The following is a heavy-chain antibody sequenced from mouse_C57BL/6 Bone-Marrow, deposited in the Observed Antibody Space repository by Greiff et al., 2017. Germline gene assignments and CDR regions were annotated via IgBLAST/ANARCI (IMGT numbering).Heavy chain of an antibody. V-gene: IGHV1-55*01. CDR3: ARGYDYDAFAY. J-gene: IGHJ3*01. CDR2: IYPGSGST. D-gene: IGHD2-4*01. CDR1: GYTFTSYW. Sequence: VQLQQPGAELVKPGASVKMSRKASGYTFTSYWITWVKQRPGQGLEWIGDIYPGSGSTNYNEKFKSKATLTVDTSSSTACMQLSSLTSEDSAVDYCARGYDYDAFAYWGQGTLVTVSA.